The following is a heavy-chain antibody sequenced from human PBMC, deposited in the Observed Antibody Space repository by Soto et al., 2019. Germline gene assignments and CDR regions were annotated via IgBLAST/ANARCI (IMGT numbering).Heavy chain of an antibody. CDR2: IYYSGST. Sequence: ETLSLTCTVSGGSISSYYWSWIRQPPGKGLEWIGYIYYSGSTNYNPSLKSRVTISVDTSKNQFSLKLSSVTAADTAVYYCARITRDGYNPSDYWGQGTLVTVSS. V-gene: IGHV4-59*01. CDR3: ARITRDGYNPSDY. D-gene: IGHD5-12*01. J-gene: IGHJ4*02. CDR1: GGSISSYY.